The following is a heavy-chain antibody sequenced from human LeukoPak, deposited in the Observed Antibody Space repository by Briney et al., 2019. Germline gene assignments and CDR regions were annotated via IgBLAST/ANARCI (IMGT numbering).Heavy chain of an antibody. CDR2: INPNSGGT. V-gene: IGHV1-2*02. D-gene: IGHD6-13*01. J-gene: IGHJ6*03. CDR1: GYTFTGYY. CDR3: ARGAAGHGFYDYMDV. Sequence: ASVKVSCKASGYTFTGYYMHWVRQAPGQGLEWMGWINPNSGGTNYAQKFQGRVTMTRDTSISTAYMELSRLRSDDTAVYYCARGAAGHGFYDYMDVWGKGTTVTVSS.